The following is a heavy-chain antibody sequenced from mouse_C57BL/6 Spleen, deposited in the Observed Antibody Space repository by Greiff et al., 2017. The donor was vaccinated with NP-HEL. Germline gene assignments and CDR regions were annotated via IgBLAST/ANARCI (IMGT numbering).Heavy chain of an antibody. Sequence: EVQLQQSGPELVKPGASVKIPCKASGYTFTDYNMDWVKQSHGKSLEWIGDINPNNGGTIYNQKFKGKATSTVDKSSSTAYMELRSLTSEDTAVYYCARYDSSWGMDYWGQGTSVTVSS. CDR3: ARYDSSWGMDY. CDR1: GYTFTDYN. V-gene: IGHV1-18*01. D-gene: IGHD1-1*01. J-gene: IGHJ4*01. CDR2: INPNNGGT.